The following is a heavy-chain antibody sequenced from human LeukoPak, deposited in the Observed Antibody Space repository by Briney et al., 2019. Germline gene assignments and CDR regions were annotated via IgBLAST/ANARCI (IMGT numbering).Heavy chain of an antibody. CDR2: INPSGGST. CDR3: AREVIVGATTPPFDY. V-gene: IGHV1-46*01. CDR1: GYTFTSFY. J-gene: IGHJ4*02. D-gene: IGHD1-26*01. Sequence: ASVKVSCKASGYTFTSFYMHWVRQAPGQGLEWMGVINPSGGSTSYAHKFQGRVTMTRGTSTSTVYMELSSLRSEDTAVYYCAREVIVGATTPPFDYWGQGTLVTVSS.